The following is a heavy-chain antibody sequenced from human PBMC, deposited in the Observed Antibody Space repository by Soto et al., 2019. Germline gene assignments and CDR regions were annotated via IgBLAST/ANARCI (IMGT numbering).Heavy chain of an antibody. Sequence: QVHLVESGGGVVQPGRSLRLSCAASGFTFSTTGMHWVRQAPGKGLEWVAMISHDGGDKHYTDSVKGRFTISRDTSKNTLYLQMNSLRPEDTAMYHCAKDLYGAGWYNYFDPWGQGTLVKVSS. CDR1: GFTFSTTG. V-gene: IGHV3-30*18. D-gene: IGHD6-19*01. CDR3: AKDLYGAGWYNYFDP. J-gene: IGHJ5*02. CDR2: ISHDGGDK.